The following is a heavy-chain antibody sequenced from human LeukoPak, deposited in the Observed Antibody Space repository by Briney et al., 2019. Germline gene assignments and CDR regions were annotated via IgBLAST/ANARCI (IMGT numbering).Heavy chain of an antibody. CDR2: IKQDGSEK. D-gene: IGHD2-2*01. CDR1: GFIFSTYW. Sequence: SGGSLRPSCAAPGFIFSTYWLSWVRKTPGKGLEWVANIKQDGSEKYYVDSVKGRFTISRDNAKNSLYLQMNSLRAEDTAVYYCARIVPAACFDYWGQGTLVTVSS. V-gene: IGHV3-7*01. J-gene: IGHJ4*02. CDR3: ARIVPAACFDY.